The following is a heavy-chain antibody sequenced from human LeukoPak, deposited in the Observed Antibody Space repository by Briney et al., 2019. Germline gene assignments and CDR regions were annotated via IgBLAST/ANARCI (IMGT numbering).Heavy chain of an antibody. V-gene: IGHV4-4*07. CDR1: GGSISSYD. CDR3: ARSYGSGSYGWFDP. Sequence: PSETLSLTCTVSGGSISSYDWSWIRQPAGQGLEWIGRIYTSGSTKYNPSLKSRVTMSVDTSKNQFSLKLSSVTAADTAVYYCARSYGSGSYGWFDPWGQGTLVTVSS. CDR2: IYTSGST. D-gene: IGHD3-10*01. J-gene: IGHJ5*02.